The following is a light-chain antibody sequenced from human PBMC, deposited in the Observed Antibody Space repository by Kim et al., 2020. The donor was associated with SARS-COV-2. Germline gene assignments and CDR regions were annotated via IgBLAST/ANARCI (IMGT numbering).Light chain of an antibody. Sequence: SFELTQDPAVSVALGQTVRITCQGDSLRSYYASWYQQKPGQAPVLVIYGKNKRPSGLPDRFSGSSSGNTASLTISGAKAEDEADYYCNSRDSSGNHLHVV. CDR3: NSRDSSGNHLHVV. J-gene: IGLJ2*01. CDR1: SLRSYY. V-gene: IGLV3-19*01. CDR2: GKN.